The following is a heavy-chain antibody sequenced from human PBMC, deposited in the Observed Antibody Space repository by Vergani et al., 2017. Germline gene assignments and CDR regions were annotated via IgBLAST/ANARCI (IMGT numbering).Heavy chain of an antibody. CDR3: ARGYSSSWPSTYYYYYGMDV. J-gene: IGHJ6*02. V-gene: IGHV4-59*01. CDR2: IYLSGST. D-gene: IGHD6-13*01. Sequence: QAQLQESGPGLVKPSETLSLTCTVSGGSISSYYWSWIRQPPGKGLECIGYIYLSGSTNYNPSLESRVTISVDTSKNQFSLNLSSVTAADTAVYSCARGYSSSWPSTYYYYYGMDVWGQGTTVTVSS. CDR1: GGSISSYY.